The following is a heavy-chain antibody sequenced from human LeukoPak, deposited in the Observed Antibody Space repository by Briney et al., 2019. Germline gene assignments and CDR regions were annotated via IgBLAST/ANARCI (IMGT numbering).Heavy chain of an antibody. J-gene: IGHJ3*02. CDR2: IIPILGIA. CDR3: AGSTFRGSPTIVATIRGPDAFDI. CDR1: GYTFNNYN. Sequence: GASVKVSCKASGYTFNNYNINWVRQAPGQGLEWMGRIIPILGIANYAQKFQGRVTITADKSTSTAYMELSSLRSEDTAVYYCAGSTFRGSPTIVATIRGPDAFDIWGQGTMVTVSS. D-gene: IGHD5-12*01. V-gene: IGHV1-69*02.